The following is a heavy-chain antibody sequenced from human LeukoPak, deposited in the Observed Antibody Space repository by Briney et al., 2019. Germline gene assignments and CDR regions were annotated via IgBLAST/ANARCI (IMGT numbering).Heavy chain of an antibody. CDR2: IYYSGST. Sequence: SETLSVTCTVSGGSISSSSYYWGWIRQPPGKGLEWIGSIYYSGSTYYNPSLKSRVTISVDTSKNQFSLKLSSVTAADTAVYYCARAIVVVPAARKYYFDYWGQGTLVTVSS. D-gene: IGHD2-2*01. V-gene: IGHV4-39*07. CDR3: ARAIVVVPAARKYYFDY. CDR1: GGSISSSSYY. J-gene: IGHJ4*02.